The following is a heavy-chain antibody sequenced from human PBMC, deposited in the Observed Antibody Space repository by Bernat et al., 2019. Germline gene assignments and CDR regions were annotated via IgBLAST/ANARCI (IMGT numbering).Heavy chain of an antibody. V-gene: IGHV3-53*05. CDR1: GLTVSSND. Sequence: EVQLVETGGGLIQPGGSLRLSCAASGLTVSSNDMTWVRQAPGKGLEWVSVIHKGGRTYYADSVKGRFTISRDNSKNTLYVEMNSLRAEDTAVHYCARLYYYQMDVWGQGTTVTVSS. CDR2: IHKGGRT. J-gene: IGHJ6*02. CDR3: ARLYYYQMDV.